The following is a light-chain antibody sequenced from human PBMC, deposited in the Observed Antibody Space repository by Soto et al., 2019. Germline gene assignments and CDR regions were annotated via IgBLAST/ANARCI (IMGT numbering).Light chain of an antibody. CDR1: SSDVGVYNY. J-gene: IGLJ2*01. CDR3: SSYTTSYTVV. V-gene: IGLV2-14*01. CDR2: EVS. Sequence: QPVLTQPASVSGSPGQSITISCIGTSSDVGVYNYVSWYQQHPGKAPKLMIYEVSNRPSGVSNRFSGSKSDTTASLTISGLQAEDEADYYCSSYTTSYTVVFGGGTKVTVL.